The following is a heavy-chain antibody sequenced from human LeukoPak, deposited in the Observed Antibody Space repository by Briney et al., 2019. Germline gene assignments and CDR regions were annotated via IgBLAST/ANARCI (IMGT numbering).Heavy chain of an antibody. CDR2: ISGSGGST. CDR1: GFTFSSYA. D-gene: IGHD3-3*01. Sequence: GGSLSLSCAASGFTFSSYAMSWVRQAPGKGLEWVSAISGSGGSTYYADSVKGRFTISRDNSKNTLYLQMNSLRAEDTAVYYCAKAPFLEWLLPFDYWGQGTLVTVSS. CDR3: AKAPFLEWLLPFDY. J-gene: IGHJ4*02. V-gene: IGHV3-23*01.